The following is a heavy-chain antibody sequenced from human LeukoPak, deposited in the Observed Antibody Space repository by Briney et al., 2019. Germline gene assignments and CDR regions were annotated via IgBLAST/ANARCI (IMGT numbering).Heavy chain of an antibody. CDR3: ARTYYDILTGYFNFDY. D-gene: IGHD3-9*01. Sequence: GGSLRLSCAASGFTFSSYWMSWVRQAPGKGLEWVANIKQDGSEKYYVDSVKGRFTISRDNAKNSLYLQMNSLRAEDTAVYYCARTYYDILTGYFNFDYWGQGTLVTVSS. CDR1: GFTFSSYW. V-gene: IGHV3-7*01. CDR2: IKQDGSEK. J-gene: IGHJ4*02.